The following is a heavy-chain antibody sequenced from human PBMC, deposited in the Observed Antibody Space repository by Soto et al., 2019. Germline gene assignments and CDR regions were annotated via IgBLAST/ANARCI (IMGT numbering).Heavy chain of an antibody. J-gene: IGHJ4*02. Sequence: ASVEGSCKASGYSYTGYNMHCVRQAPGQGLEWMGWINPNSCDTNYAHKFRGRRSMTSDTSISTAYMELSRVRSDDTAVYYCARHSLAAAGTRLDDYWGQGSRVT. CDR1: GYSYTGYN. CDR2: INPNSCDT. CDR3: ARHSLAAAGTRLDDY. V-gene: IGHV1-2*07. D-gene: IGHD6-13*01.